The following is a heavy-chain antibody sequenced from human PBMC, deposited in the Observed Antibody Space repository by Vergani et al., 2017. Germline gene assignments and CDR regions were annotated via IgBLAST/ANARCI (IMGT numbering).Heavy chain of an antibody. CDR1: GGSISSSSYY. CDR2: IYYSGST. V-gene: IGHV4-39*01. D-gene: IGHD1-1*01. CDR3: ARSYNLVGNDY. Sequence: QLQLQESGPGLVKPSETLSLTCTVSGGSISSSSYYWGWIRQPPGKGLEWIGSIYYSGSTYYNPSLKSRVTISVDTSKNQFSLKLSSVTAADTAVYYCARSYNLVGNDYWGQGTLVTVSS. J-gene: IGHJ4*02.